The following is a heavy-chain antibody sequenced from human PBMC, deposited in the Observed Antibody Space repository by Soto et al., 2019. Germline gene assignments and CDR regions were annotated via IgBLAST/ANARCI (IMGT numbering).Heavy chain of an antibody. CDR3: ARAVEGHFNY. V-gene: IGHV3-48*02. CDR2: ITSDTKTI. D-gene: IGHD6-19*01. J-gene: IGHJ4*02. Sequence: EVQLVESGGDLIQRGGSLRLSCVASGFTFSVYSMNWVRQAPGKGLEWFSYITSDTKTIKYADSVKGRFTISRDNAKNSVYLQMNSLRDEDTAVYYCARAVEGHFNYWGQGTGVTVSS. CDR1: GFTFSVYS.